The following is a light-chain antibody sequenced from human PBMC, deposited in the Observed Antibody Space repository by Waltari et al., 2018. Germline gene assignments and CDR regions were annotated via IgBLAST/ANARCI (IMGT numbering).Light chain of an antibody. CDR3: QQAHSLPLT. Sequence: DIQMTQSPSLVSASVGDRVTITCRASQGVNNWLGWYQQKPGKAPQLLIYAASRVPGGAQARFSGSGSGTDFTLTITSLEPEDCATYYCQQAHSLPLTFGGGTKVEIK. CDR1: QGVNNW. V-gene: IGKV1-12*01. CDR2: AAS. J-gene: IGKJ4*01.